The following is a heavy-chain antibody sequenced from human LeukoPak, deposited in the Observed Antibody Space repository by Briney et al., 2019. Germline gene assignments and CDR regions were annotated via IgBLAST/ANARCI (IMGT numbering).Heavy chain of an antibody. CDR1: GFTFSSYE. CDR3: SWGGRGGTRRGFDY. Sequence: GGSLRLSCAASGFTFSSYEMNWVRQAPGKGLEWVSYISTSGSTIYYADSVKGRFTISRDNAKNSLCLQMNSLRAEDTAVYYCSWGGRGGTRRGFDYWGQGTLVSVSS. D-gene: IGHD1-26*01. J-gene: IGHJ4*02. V-gene: IGHV3-48*03. CDR2: ISTSGSTI.